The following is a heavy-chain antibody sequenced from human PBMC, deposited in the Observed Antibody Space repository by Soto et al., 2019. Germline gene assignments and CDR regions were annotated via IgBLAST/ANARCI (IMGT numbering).Heavy chain of an antibody. CDR1: GFNFRYYA. CDR2: INDNGDST. Sequence: GSLRLSCAASGFNFRYYAMTWVRQAPGKGLEWVSSINDNGDSTHYADSVKGRFTISRANSKNTLYLKMNSLTAEYTAAYYCARESRGCGGDRFADWGQGTLVTVSS. D-gene: IGHD2-21*02. V-gene: IGHV3-23*01. J-gene: IGHJ4*02. CDR3: ARESRGCGGDRFAD.